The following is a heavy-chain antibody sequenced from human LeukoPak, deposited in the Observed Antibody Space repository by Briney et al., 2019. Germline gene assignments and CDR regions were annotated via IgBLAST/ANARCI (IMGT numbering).Heavy chain of an antibody. D-gene: IGHD1-26*01. V-gene: IGHV3-30*18. J-gene: IGHJ4*02. Sequence: GGPLRLSCAASGFTFSSYGMHWVRQAPGKGLEWVAVISYDGSNKYYADSVKGRFTISRDNSKNTLYLQMNSLRAEDTAVYYCAKSLSGAYYFDYWGQGTLVTVSS. CDR1: GFTFSSYG. CDR3: AKSLSGAYYFDY. CDR2: ISYDGSNK.